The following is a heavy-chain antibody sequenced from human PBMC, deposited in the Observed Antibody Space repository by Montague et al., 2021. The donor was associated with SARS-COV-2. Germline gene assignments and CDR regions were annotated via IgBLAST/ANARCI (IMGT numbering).Heavy chain of an antibody. CDR3: VRGIEAAGSYDY. CDR1: GDSVVELRRR. J-gene: IGHJ4*02. CDR2: PQHGTIRKS. V-gene: IGHV6-1*01. D-gene: IGHD6-13*01. Sequence: CAISGDSVVELRRRSDEHTYEPQSRLDLVCRPQHGTIRKSDYARSVKSRIAINPDTSKNQFSLQLSSVTPEDTALYYCVRGIEAAGSYDYWGQGTLVTVSS.